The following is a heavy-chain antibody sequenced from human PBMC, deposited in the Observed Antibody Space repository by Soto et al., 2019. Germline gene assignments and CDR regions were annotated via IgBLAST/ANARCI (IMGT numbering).Heavy chain of an antibody. CDR1: AFTFISYV. D-gene: IGHD3-10*01. V-gene: IGHV3-33*01. CDR2: RWYDGSNK. CDR3: ARYYYGSGSDFDY. J-gene: IGHJ4*02. Sequence: GGSLRLSWAAAAFTFISYVMHWVRQAPGKGLEWVAVRWYDGSNKYYADSVKGRFPLTRDNSKDTLYLQMNSLRAEDTGVDYCARYYYGSGSDFDYWGQGTLVTVSS.